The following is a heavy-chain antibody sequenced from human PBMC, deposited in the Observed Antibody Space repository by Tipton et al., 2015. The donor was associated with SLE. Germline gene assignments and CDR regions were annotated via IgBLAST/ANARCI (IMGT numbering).Heavy chain of an antibody. Sequence: TLSLTCAVYGGSISSSSYYWGWIRQPPGKGLEWIGEINHSGSTNYKSSLKSRVTISVDTSKNQYSLKLNSVTAADTAVFYCARKFSSWSFWDYWGQGTLVTVSS. J-gene: IGHJ4*02. CDR2: INHSGST. V-gene: IGHV4-39*07. D-gene: IGHD6-13*01. CDR1: GGSISSSSYY. CDR3: ARKFSSWSFWDY.